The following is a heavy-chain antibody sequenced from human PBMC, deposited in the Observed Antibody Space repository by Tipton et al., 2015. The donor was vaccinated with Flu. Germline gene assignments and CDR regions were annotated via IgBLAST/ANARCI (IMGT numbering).Heavy chain of an antibody. CDR1: GFTFSSYW. D-gene: IGHD3-10*01. Sequence: SLRLSCAASGFTFSSYWMSWVRQAPGKGLEWVANIKQDGSEKYYVDSVKGRFTISRDNAKNSLYLQMNSLRAEDTAVYYCARDGGMVRGAIDWAGYYYGMDVWGQGTTVTVSS. CDR3: ARDGGMVRGAIDWAGYYYGMDV. CDR2: IKQDGSEK. V-gene: IGHV3-7*01. J-gene: IGHJ6*02.